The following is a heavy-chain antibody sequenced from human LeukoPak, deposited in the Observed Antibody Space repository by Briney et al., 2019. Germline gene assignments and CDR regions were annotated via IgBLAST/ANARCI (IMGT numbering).Heavy chain of an antibody. CDR2: ISYDGSNK. CDR1: GFTFSGYG. J-gene: IGHJ4*02. V-gene: IGHV3-30*05. CDR3: ARGRARRDKAFDY. D-gene: IGHD6-6*01. Sequence: GGSLRLSCAASGFTFSGYGMHWVRQAPGKGLEWVAVISYDGSNKYYADSLKGRFTISRDNSKNTLYLQMNSLRAEGTAVYYCARGRARRDKAFDYWGQGTLVTVSS.